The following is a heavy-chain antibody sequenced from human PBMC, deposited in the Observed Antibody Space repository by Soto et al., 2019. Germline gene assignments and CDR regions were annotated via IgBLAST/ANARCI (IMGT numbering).Heavy chain of an antibody. D-gene: IGHD6-13*01. J-gene: IGHJ6*02. CDR2: IYYSGST. CDR1: GGSISSYY. Sequence: NPSETLSLTCTVSGGSISSYYWSWIRQPPGKGLEWIGYIYYSGSTNYNPSLKSRVTISVDTSKNQFSLKLSSVTAADTAVYYCARHHSSSWYEEEYYYYYGMDVWGQGTTVTVSS. V-gene: IGHV4-59*08. CDR3: ARHHSSSWYEEEYYYYYGMDV.